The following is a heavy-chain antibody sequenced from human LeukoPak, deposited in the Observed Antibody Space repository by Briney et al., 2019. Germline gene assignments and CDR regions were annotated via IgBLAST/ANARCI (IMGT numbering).Heavy chain of an antibody. CDR1: GGSLSGYS. J-gene: IGHJ5*01. V-gene: IGHV4-34*01. Sequence: SETLSLTCAVNGGSLSGYSWSWIRQPPGKGLEWIGEINHSGSTNYNASLTSRVTISADTSQNQFSLKLRSVTAADTAVYYCARVYVTVVRGSWFDSWGQGTLVTVSS. CDR2: INHSGST. D-gene: IGHD3-10*01. CDR3: ARVYVTVVRGSWFDS.